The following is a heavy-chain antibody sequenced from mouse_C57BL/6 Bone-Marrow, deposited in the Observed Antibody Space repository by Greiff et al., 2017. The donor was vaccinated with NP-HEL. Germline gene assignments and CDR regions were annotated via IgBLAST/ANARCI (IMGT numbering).Heavy chain of an antibody. CDR3: ARCHDYDGAWFAY. Sequence: VQLQQSGAELVRPGTSVKVSCKASGYAFTNYLIEWVKQRPGQGLEWIGVINPGSGGTNYNEKFKGKATLTADKSSSTAYMQLSSLTSEDSAVYFCARCHDYDGAWFAYWGQGTLVTVSA. J-gene: IGHJ3*01. CDR1: GYAFTNYL. CDR2: INPGSGGT. V-gene: IGHV1-54*01. D-gene: IGHD2-4*01.